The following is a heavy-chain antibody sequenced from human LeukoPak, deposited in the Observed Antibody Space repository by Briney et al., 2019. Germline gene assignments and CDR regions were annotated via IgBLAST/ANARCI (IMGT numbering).Heavy chain of an antibody. D-gene: IGHD3-9*01. CDR2: ISYDGSYD. J-gene: IGHJ4*02. CDR1: GFTFSSYG. Sequence: PGGSLTLSCAASGFTFSSYGMHWVRQAPGKGLEWVAVISYDGSYDYYADSVKGRFTISRDNSRNTLYLQMNSLRDEDTAVYYCASSRGQRWYDISGDWGQGTLVIVSS. V-gene: IGHV3-30*03. CDR3: ASSRGQRWYDISGD.